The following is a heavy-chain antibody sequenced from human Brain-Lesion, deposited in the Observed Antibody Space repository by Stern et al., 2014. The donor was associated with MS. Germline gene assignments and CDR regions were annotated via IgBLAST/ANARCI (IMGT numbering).Heavy chain of an antibody. V-gene: IGHV4-61*02. CDR3: ARGRVVPGFQYYATDV. J-gene: IGHJ6*02. Sequence: VQLLESGPGLVKPSQTLSLSCTVSGGSISSGGYYWSWIRQPAGKGLEWIGRIFNSGSPSYTPSLKGRVTISIDPSKNQFSLRLNSMTAADTAVYYCARGRVVPGFQYYATDVWGQGTTVIVSS. CDR1: GGSISSGGYY. CDR2: IFNSGSP. D-gene: IGHD2-2*01.